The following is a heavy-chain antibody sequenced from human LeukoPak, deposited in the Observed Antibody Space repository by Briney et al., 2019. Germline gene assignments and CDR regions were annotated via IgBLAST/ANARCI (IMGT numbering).Heavy chain of an antibody. CDR3: AKDRCSNGVGCYYYYMDV. Sequence: GGTLRLSCAASGFTFSSYGMHWVRHAPGKGLEWVAFIRYDGSNNYYADSVKGRFSIYRDSSKNILYLQMNSLRAEDTAVYYCAKDRCSNGVGCYYYYMDVWGKGTTVTISS. CDR2: IRYDGSNN. D-gene: IGHD2-8*01. CDR1: GFTFSSYG. J-gene: IGHJ6*03. V-gene: IGHV3-30*02.